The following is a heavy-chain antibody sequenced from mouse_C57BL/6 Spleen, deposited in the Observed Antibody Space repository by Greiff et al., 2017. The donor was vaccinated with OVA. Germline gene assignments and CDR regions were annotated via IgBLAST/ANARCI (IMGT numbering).Heavy chain of an antibody. V-gene: IGHV5-17*01. CDR2: ISSGSSTI. Sequence: EVKLQESGGGLVKPGGSLKLSCAASGFTFSDYGMHWVRQAPEKGLEWVAYISSGSSTIYYADTVKGRFTISRDNAKNTLFLQMTSLRSEDTAMYYCARVLGHYYAMDYWGQGTSVTVSS. CDR1: GFTFSDYG. D-gene: IGHD4-1*01. J-gene: IGHJ4*01. CDR3: ARVLGHYYAMDY.